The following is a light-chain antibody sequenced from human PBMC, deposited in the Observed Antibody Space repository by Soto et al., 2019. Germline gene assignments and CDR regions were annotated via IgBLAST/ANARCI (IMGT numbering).Light chain of an antibody. CDR2: TAS. V-gene: IGKV1-5*01. CDR3: QEYNKYWT. J-gene: IGKJ1*01. CDR1: QTISRW. Sequence: SHLILTPSTLSASVVDTVTITCRASQTISRWLAWYQQKPGKAPRLLIYTASTLESGVPSRFSASGSGTEFTLTISSLHPDDFATYYCQEYNKYWTFGQGTKVDIK.